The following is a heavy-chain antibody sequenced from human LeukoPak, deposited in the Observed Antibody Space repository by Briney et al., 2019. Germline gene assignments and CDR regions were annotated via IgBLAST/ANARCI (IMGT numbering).Heavy chain of an antibody. CDR2: VYTSGST. D-gene: IGHD3-3*02. CDR1: GGSINSGSYY. Sequence: SQTLSLTCTVSGGSINSGSYYWSWIRQPAGKGLEWIGRVYTSGSTNYNPSLKSRITISVDTSNNQFSLILSSVTAADTAVYYCAREGIAFSEFKYWGQGALVTVSS. J-gene: IGHJ4*02. V-gene: IGHV4-61*02. CDR3: AREGIAFSEFKY.